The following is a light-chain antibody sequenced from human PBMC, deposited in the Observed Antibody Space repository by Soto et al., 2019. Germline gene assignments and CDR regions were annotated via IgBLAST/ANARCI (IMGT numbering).Light chain of an antibody. CDR1: QSISSY. J-gene: IGKJ3*01. Sequence: DIQMTQSPSSLSASVGDRVTITCRASQSISSYLNWYQQKPGKAPNLLIYAASTLQSGVSSRFSGSGSGTDFTLTISSLQPEDFANYYCQQSYSTPFTFGPGTKVDIK. CDR2: AAS. CDR3: QQSYSTPFT. V-gene: IGKV1-39*01.